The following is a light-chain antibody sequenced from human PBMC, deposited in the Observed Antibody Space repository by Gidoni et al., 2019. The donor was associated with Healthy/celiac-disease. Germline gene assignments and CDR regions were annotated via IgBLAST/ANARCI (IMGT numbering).Light chain of an antibody. V-gene: IGKV3-20*01. CDR3: QQYGSSPPIT. CDR1: QSVSSSY. Sequence: EIVLTQSPGTLSLSPGERAPLSCRASQSVSSSYLAWYQQKPGQAPRLLIYGASSRATGIPDRFSGSGSGTDFTLTISRLEPEDFAVYYCQQYGSSPPITCXQXTRLEIK. J-gene: IGKJ5*01. CDR2: GAS.